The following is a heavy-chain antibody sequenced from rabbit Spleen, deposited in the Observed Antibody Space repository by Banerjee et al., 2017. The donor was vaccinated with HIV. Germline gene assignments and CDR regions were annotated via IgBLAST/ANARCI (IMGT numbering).Heavy chain of an antibody. CDR1: GVSFSLSSY. CDR3: ARGLSAAGGGGSTYFNL. J-gene: IGHJ4*01. Sequence: QSLEESGGGLVKPGASLTLTCTASGVSFSLSSYMCWVRQAPGKGLEWIGCIDDGSSGFTYYATWAKGRFTCSKTSSTTVTLQMTSLTAADTATYFCARGLSAAGGGGSTYFNLWGQGTLVTVS. D-gene: IGHD4-2*01. CDR2: IDDGSSGFT. V-gene: IGHV1S40*01.